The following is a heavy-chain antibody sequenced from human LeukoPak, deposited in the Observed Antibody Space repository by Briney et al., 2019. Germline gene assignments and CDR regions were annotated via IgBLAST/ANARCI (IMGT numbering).Heavy chain of an antibody. CDR1: GGSFSGYY. V-gene: IGHV4-34*01. CDR2: INHSGST. J-gene: IGHJ4*02. Sequence: SETLSLTCAVYGGSFSGYYWSWIRQPPGKGLEWIGEINHSGSTNYNPSLESRVTISVDTSKNQFSLKLSSVTAADTAVYYCARGYREYSSGWYYFDYWGQGTLVTVSS. CDR3: ARGYREYSSGWYYFDY. D-gene: IGHD6-19*01.